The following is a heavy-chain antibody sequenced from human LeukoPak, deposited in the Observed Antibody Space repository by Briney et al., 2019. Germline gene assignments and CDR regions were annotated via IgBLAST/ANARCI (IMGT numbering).Heavy chain of an antibody. J-gene: IGHJ4*02. CDR3: AREGYYYDFSGFLDY. D-gene: IGHD3-22*01. V-gene: IGHV4-59*01. CDR2: IHYSGST. CDR1: GGSISSYY. Sequence: SETLSLTCTVSGGSISSYYWSWIRQPPGKGLEWIGYIHYSGSTNYNPSLKSRVTISVDTSKNQFSLKLSSVTAADTAVYYCAREGYYYDFSGFLDYWGQGTLVTVSS.